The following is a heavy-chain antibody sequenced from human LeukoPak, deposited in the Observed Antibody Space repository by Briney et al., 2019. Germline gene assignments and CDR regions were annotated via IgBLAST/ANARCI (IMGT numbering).Heavy chain of an antibody. CDR3: ATYSSLNRREFQF. Sequence: GGPLRLSCAASGFTFSDFSMNWVRQPPGKGLEWVSSISSSSGYIYYADSVKGRFTISRDNAKNSLYLQMNSLRAEDTAVYYCATYSSLNRREFQFWGQGTLLTVSS. V-gene: IGHV3-21*01. J-gene: IGHJ1*01. CDR1: GFTFSDFS. D-gene: IGHD3-22*01. CDR2: ISSSSGYI.